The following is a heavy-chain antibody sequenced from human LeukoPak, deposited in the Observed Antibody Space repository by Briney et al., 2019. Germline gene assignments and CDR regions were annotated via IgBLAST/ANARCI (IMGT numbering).Heavy chain of an antibody. V-gene: IGHV1-69*05. CDR1: GGTFISYA. J-gene: IGHJ3*02. Sequence: ASXKVSCKASGGTFISYAISWVRQAPGQGLEWMGRIIPIFGTANYAQKFQGRVTIATDESTSTAHMELSSLRSEDTAVYYCARVWARLESTNAFDIWGQGTMVTVSS. CDR3: ARVWARLESTNAFDI. CDR2: IIPIFGTA. D-gene: IGHD3-16*01.